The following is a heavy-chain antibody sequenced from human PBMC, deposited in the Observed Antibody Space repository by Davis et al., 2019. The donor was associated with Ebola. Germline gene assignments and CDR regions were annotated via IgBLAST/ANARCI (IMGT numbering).Heavy chain of an antibody. CDR3: TSSYASSSGDY. CDR2: ISGSGGST. CDR1: GFTFSSYA. D-gene: IGHD6-6*01. V-gene: IGHV3-23*01. Sequence: GESLKISCAASGFTFSSYAMNWVRQAPGKGLEWVSTISGSGGSTYYADSVKGRFTISRDNSKNTLYLQMNSLKTEDTAVYYCTSSYASSSGDYWGQGTLVTVSS. J-gene: IGHJ4*02.